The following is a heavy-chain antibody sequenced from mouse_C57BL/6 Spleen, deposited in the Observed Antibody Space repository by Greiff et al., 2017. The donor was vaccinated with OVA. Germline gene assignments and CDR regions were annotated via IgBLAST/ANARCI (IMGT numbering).Heavy chain of an antibody. CDR3: ANERGLTADFDY. CDR1: GYTFTSYW. V-gene: IGHV1-72*01. D-gene: IGHD4-1*01. J-gene: IGHJ2*01. Sequence: QVQLKQPGAELVKPGASVKLSCKASGYTFTSYWLHWVKQRPGRGLEWIGRIDPNSGGTKYNEKFKSKATLTVDKPSSTAYMQLSSLTSEDSAVYYCANERGLTADFDYWGQGTTLTVSS. CDR2: IDPNSGGT.